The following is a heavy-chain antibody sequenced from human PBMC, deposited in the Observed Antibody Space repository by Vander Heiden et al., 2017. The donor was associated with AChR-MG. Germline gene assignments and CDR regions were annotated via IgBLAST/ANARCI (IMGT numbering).Heavy chain of an antibody. D-gene: IGHD1-26*01. CDR3: ARDRWETSTYYYGMDV. CDR2: ISYSGNT. Sequence: QVQLQESGPGLVKPSETLSLTCTVSGDSISSNYWSWIRQPPGKGLEWIGYISYSGNTNYNPSLKSRVFISEDKSKNQLSLKLSSVTTAETAVYYCARDRWETSTYYYGMDVWGQGTTVTVSS. CDR1: GDSISSNY. V-gene: IGHV4-59*01. J-gene: IGHJ6*02.